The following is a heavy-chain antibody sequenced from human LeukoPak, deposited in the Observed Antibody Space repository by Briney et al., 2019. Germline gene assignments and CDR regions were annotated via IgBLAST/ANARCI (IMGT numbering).Heavy chain of an antibody. D-gene: IGHD2-15*01. CDR3: ASGRGEGYCSGGSCWGDYYYYGMDV. CDR2: IYYSGST. Sequence: SETLSLTCTVSGGSISSYYWSWIRQPPGKGLEWTGYIYYSGSTNYNPSLKNRVTISVDTSKNQFSLKLSSVTAADTAVYYCASGRGEGYCSGGSCWGDYYYYGMDVWGQGTTVTVSS. J-gene: IGHJ6*02. CDR1: GGSISSYY. V-gene: IGHV4-59*01.